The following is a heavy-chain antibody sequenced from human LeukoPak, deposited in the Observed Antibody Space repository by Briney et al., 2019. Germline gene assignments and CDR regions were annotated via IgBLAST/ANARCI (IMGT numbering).Heavy chain of an antibody. CDR2: INWNGGST. CDR3: AREGRLRRGSYEYYYYMDV. D-gene: IGHD3-16*01. CDR1: GFTVDDYG. V-gene: IGHV3-20*04. J-gene: IGHJ6*03. Sequence: GGSLTLSCAASGFTVDDYGVSWVRPPPGKGLGWVSAINWNGGSTAHADSVKGRFTISRDNAKNYLFLQMNSLTAEGTALYYCAREGRLRRGSYEYYYYMDVWGERTTFTVSS.